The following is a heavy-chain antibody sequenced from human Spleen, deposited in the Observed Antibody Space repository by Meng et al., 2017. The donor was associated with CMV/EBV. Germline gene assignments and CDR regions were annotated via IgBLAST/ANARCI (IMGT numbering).Heavy chain of an antibody. V-gene: IGHV3-48*04. Sequence: GGSLRLSCAASGFTFSSYSMNWVRQAPGKGLEWVSYISSSSSTIYYADSVKGRFTISRDNAKNSLYLQMNSLRAEDTAVYYCAGDPHFGALDHWGQGTLVTVSS. CDR2: ISSSSSTI. D-gene: IGHD3-10*01. CDR1: GFTFSSYS. J-gene: IGHJ4*02. CDR3: AGDPHFGALDH.